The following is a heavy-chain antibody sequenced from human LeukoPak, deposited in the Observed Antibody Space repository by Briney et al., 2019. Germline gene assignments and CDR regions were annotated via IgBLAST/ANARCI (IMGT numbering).Heavy chain of an antibody. Sequence: GGSLRLSCAASGFTFSSYAMSWVRQAPGKGLEWVSGISGSGGSTYYADSVKGRFTISRDNSKNTLYLQMESLRAEDTAVYYCAKDHLPMIVVVIFDYWGQGTLVTVSS. CDR2: ISGSGGST. CDR1: GFTFSSYA. J-gene: IGHJ4*02. V-gene: IGHV3-23*01. D-gene: IGHD3-22*01. CDR3: AKDHLPMIVVVIFDY.